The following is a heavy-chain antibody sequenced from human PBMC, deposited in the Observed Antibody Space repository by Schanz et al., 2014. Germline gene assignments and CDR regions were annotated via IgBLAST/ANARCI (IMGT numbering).Heavy chain of an antibody. V-gene: IGHV3-7*03. CDR1: GFTVSSNY. CDR3: AKCIGWYGRCAWDI. CDR2: IKQDGREP. Sequence: EVQLVESGGGLVQPGGSLRLSCAASGFTVSSNYMSWVRQAPGKGLEWVAMIKQDGREPYYVVSVVGRFTISSDKAKNSLHLQMNSLRAEDTAVYYCAKCIGWYGRCAWDIWGQGTMGAVSS. D-gene: IGHD6-19*01. J-gene: IGHJ3*02.